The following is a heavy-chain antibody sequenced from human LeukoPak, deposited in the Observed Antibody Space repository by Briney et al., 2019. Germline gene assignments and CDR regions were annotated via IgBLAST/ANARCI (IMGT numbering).Heavy chain of an antibody. D-gene: IGHD1-26*01. J-gene: IGHJ3*02. CDR2: INSDGSIT. Sequence: GGSLRLSCAASGFTFSDHWMHWVRHAPGKGLVWVSRINSDGSITNYADSVKGRFTISRDNAKNTLYLQMNSLRAEDTAVYYCARTTSVSYVGDAFDIWGQGTMVTVSS. V-gene: IGHV3-74*01. CDR3: ARTTSVSYVGDAFDI. CDR1: GFTFSDHW.